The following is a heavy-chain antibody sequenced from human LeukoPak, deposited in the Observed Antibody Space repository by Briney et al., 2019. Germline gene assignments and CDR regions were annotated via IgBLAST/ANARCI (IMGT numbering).Heavy chain of an antibody. V-gene: IGHV3-15*01. CDR2: IKSKTDGGTT. CDR3: ITDRDALTGYVWLDH. J-gene: IGHJ4*02. D-gene: IGHD3-9*01. CDR1: GFTFSNTW. Sequence: GGSLRLSCAASGFTFSNTWMSWVRQAPGKGLEWLGRIKSKTDGGTTEYAAPVKGRFIISREDSINTLFLEMNSLKTEDTAVYYCITDRDALTGYVWLDHWGQGTLVTVSS.